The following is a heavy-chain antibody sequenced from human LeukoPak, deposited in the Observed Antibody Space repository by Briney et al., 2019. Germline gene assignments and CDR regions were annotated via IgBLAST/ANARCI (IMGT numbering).Heavy chain of an antibody. CDR2: IYYSGST. Sequence: SETLSLTCTVSGGSISSYYWSWIRQPPGKGLERIGYIYYSGSTNYNPSLKSRVTISVDTSKNQFSLKLSSVTAADTAVYYCARGGHATWGPSDYWGQGTLVTVSS. J-gene: IGHJ4*02. V-gene: IGHV4-59*01. D-gene: IGHD1-26*01. CDR1: GGSISSYY. CDR3: ARGGHATWGPSDY.